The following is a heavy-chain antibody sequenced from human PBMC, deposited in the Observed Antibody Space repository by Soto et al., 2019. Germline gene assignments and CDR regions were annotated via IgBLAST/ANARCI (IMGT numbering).Heavy chain of an antibody. CDR1: GGSISSYY. Sequence: PSETLSLTCTVSGGSISSYYWSWIRQPPGKGLEWIGYIYYSGSTNYNPSLKSRVTISVDTSKNQFSLKLSSVTAADTAVYYCAREGGYDSSRFYYGMDVWGQGTTVTVSS. J-gene: IGHJ6*02. CDR2: IYYSGST. CDR3: AREGGYDSSRFYYGMDV. D-gene: IGHD5-12*01. V-gene: IGHV4-59*01.